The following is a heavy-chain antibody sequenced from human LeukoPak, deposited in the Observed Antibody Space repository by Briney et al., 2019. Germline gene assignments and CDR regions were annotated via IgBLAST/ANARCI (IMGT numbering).Heavy chain of an antibody. J-gene: IGHJ4*02. V-gene: IGHV3-23*01. Sequence: GGSLRLSCAASGFTFSSYAMSWVRQAPGKGLEWVSHISGSGDSTYYADSVKGRFTISRDNSKNTLYLQMNSLRAEDTAVFYCAKVATKGNYYDRSGYSLDYWGQGTLVTVSS. CDR3: AKVATKGNYYDRSGYSLDY. D-gene: IGHD3-22*01. CDR2: ISGSGDST. CDR1: GFTFSSYA.